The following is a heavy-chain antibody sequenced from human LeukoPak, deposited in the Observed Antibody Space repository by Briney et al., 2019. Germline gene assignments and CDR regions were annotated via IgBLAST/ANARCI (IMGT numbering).Heavy chain of an antibody. J-gene: IGHJ4*02. CDR2: IYYSGST. CDR3: AREDYDILTGYSDFDY. Sequence: SETLSLTCTVSGGSISSYYWSWIRQPPGKGLEWIGYIYYSGSTNYNPSLKSRVTISVDTSKNQFSLKLSSVTAADTAVYYCAREDYDILTGYSDFDYWGQGTLVTVSS. D-gene: IGHD3-9*01. CDR1: GGSISSYY. V-gene: IGHV4-59*01.